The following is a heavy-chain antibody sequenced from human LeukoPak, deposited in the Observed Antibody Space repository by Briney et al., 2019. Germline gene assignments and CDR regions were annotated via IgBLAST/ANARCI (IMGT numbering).Heavy chain of an antibody. Sequence: GGSLRLSCAASGFTFSSYWMSWVRQAPGKGLEWVANIKQDGSEKYYVDSVKGRFTISRDNAKNSLYLQMNSLRAEDTAVYYCARSVWGSYRYLDYWGQGTLVTVPS. D-gene: IGHD3-16*02. CDR1: GFTFSSYW. CDR3: ARSVWGSYRYLDY. CDR2: IKQDGSEK. J-gene: IGHJ4*02. V-gene: IGHV3-7*01.